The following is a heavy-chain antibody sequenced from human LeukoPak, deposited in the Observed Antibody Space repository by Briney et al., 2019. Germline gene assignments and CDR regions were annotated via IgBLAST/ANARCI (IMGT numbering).Heavy chain of an antibody. D-gene: IGHD3-10*01. CDR1: RFIFRNYA. CDR2: IKQDGSEK. J-gene: IGHJ5*02. CDR3: ARHGSRRGAWFDP. Sequence: GGSLRLSCAASRFIFRNYAMSWVRQAPGKGLEWVANIKQDGSEKSYVDSVKGRFTISRDNAKNSLYLQMNSLRAEDTAVYYCARHGSRRGAWFDPWGQGTLVTVSS. V-gene: IGHV3-7*01.